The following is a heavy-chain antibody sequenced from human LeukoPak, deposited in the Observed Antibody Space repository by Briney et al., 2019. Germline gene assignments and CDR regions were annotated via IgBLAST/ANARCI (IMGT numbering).Heavy chain of an antibody. CDR3: ARTGYCSGGSCWFDP. D-gene: IGHD2-15*01. V-gene: IGHV4-59*01. J-gene: IGHJ5*02. CDR2: IYYSGST. Sequence: SETLSLTCTVSGDSISSYYWSWIRQPPGKGLEWIGYIYYSGSTNYNPSLKSRVTISVDTSKNQFSLKLSSVAAADTAVYYCARTGYCSGGSCWFDPWGQGTLVTVSS. CDR1: GDSISSYY.